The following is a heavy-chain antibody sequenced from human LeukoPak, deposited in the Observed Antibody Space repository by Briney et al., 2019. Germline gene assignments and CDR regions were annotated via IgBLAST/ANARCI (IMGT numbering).Heavy chain of an antibody. CDR3: ARRRSVYCTNGVCYRGSFDY. CDR2: IHTSGST. D-gene: IGHD2-8*01. V-gene: IGHV4-4*07. J-gene: IGHJ4*02. CDR1: GGSISGYY. Sequence: SETLSLTCTVSGGSISGYYWSWIRQPAGKGLEWIGRIHTSGSTNYNSSLKSRVSMSLDTSKNQFSLKLSSVTAADTAVYYCARRRSVYCTNGVCYRGSFDYWGQGTLVTVSS.